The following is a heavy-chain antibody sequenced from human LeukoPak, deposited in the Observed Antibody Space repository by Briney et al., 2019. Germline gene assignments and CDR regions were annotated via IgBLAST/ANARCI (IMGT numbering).Heavy chain of an antibody. CDR2: FSGTSTN. CDR1: GFTFSSYA. D-gene: IGHD2-15*01. J-gene: IGHJ3*02. V-gene: IGHV3-69-1*01. CDR3: VREVCTGGRCYAAFDI. Sequence: GGSLRLSCAASGFTFSSYAMSWVRQAPGKGLEWVSTFSGTSTNSYADAVRGRVTISRDNAKRSLYLQMNSLRAEDTAVYYCVREVCTGGRCYAAFDIWGQGTMVTVSS.